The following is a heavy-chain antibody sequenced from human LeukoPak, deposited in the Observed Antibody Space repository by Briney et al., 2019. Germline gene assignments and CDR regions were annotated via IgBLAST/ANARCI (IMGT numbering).Heavy chain of an antibody. D-gene: IGHD4-17*01. Sequence: GSSLRLSCAASGFPFSSYSMHCARQAPGKALEWVAVISYDGSNKYYADSVKGRLTISRDNSKNTLYLQMNSLRAEDTAVYYCAREPDYGDYYYGMDVWGKGTTVTVSS. CDR1: GFPFSSYS. V-gene: IGHV3-30*04. J-gene: IGHJ6*04. CDR2: ISYDGSNK. CDR3: AREPDYGDYYYGMDV.